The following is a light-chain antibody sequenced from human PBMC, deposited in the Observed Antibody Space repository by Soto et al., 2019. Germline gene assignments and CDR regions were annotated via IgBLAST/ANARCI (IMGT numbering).Light chain of an antibody. Sequence: IVVTQTPLSLSVTPGQPASISCKSTQSLLNTNGKTYLCWYVQKPGQPPQLLIYEGSRQFSGVPDRFSGSGSGTDFTLRISRVETEDVGVYYCLQGEQVPPTFGQGTKLEIK. CDR3: LQGEQVPPT. CDR2: EGS. V-gene: IGKV2-29*03. CDR1: QSLLNTNGKTY. J-gene: IGKJ2*01.